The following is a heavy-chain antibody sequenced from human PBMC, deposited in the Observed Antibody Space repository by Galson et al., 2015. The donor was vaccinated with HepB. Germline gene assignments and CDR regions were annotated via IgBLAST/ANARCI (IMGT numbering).Heavy chain of an antibody. V-gene: IGHV3-23*01. CDR1: GFTFSSYA. CDR3: AKVARKYAVLAHFDC. D-gene: IGHD4/OR15-4a*01. Sequence: SLRLSCAASGFTFSSYAMSWVRQAPGKGLEWVSAISVSGGGTYYADSVKGRFSISRDNSKNTLFLQMNSLRAEDTAVYYCAKVARKYAVLAHFDCWGQGTLVTVSS. J-gene: IGHJ4*02. CDR2: ISVSGGGT.